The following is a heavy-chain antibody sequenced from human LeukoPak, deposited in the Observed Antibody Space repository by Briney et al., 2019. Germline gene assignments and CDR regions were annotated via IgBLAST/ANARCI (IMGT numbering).Heavy chain of an antibody. V-gene: IGHV1-2*02. CDR2: INPNTGGT. CDR3: AREATQYYFDY. CDR1: GYTFTGSY. D-gene: IGHD5-12*01. Sequence: ASLKVSCKASGYTFTGSYMHWMRQAPGQGLEWMGWINPNTGGTKYAQKFQGRVTMTRDTSISTAYMELSRLRSDDTAVYYCAREATQYYFDYWGQGTLVTVSS. J-gene: IGHJ4*02.